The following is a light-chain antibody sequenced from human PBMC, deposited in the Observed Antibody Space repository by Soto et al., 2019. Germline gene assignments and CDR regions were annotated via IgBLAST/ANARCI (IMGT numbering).Light chain of an antibody. CDR1: QSVNSY. Sequence: EIVLTQSPATLSLSPGESATLSCRASQSVNSYLYWYQQKPGQAPRLIISAASNRATGIPARFSGSGSETDFTLTITNLEPEDFAVYYCQQHRSWPPITFGQGTRLDIK. CDR3: QQHRSWPPIT. V-gene: IGKV3-11*01. CDR2: AAS. J-gene: IGKJ5*01.